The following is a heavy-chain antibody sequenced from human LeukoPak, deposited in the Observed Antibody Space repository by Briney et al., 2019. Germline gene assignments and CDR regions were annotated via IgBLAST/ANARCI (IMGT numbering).Heavy chain of an antibody. Sequence: GGSLRLSCAASGFTVSNNYRSWVRQAPGKGLEWVSVIYSSDNTYYAESVKGRFTTSRDNSKNTPFLQRNRLRAEDTAVYYCAGRRVLDASFDYWGQGTLVTVSS. D-gene: IGHD3-16*01. CDR3: AGRRVLDASFDY. V-gene: IGHV3-66*02. J-gene: IGHJ4*02. CDR1: GFTVSNNY. CDR2: IYSSDNT.